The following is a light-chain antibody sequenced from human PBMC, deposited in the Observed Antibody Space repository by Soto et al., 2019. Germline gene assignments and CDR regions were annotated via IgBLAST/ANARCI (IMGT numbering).Light chain of an antibody. V-gene: IGKV3-20*01. Sequence: LTPAPGTLSPSTGQRATHYQGASQSVSSSYLAWYQQKPGQAPRLLIYGASSRAAGIPDRFSGSGSGTDFTLTISRLEPEDFAVYYCQQYGSSPWTFGQGTKVDIK. CDR1: QSVSSSY. CDR2: GAS. CDR3: QQYGSSPWT. J-gene: IGKJ1*01.